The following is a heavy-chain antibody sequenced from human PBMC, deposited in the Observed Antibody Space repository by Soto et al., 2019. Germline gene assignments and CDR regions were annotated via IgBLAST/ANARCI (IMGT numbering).Heavy chain of an antibody. J-gene: IGHJ6*01. V-gene: IGHV3-13*04. Sequence: EVQLVESGGGLVQPGGSLRLSCAASGFTFSSYDMQWVRQATGKGLECVSAIGTAGDTYYPGSVKGRFTISRENAKNYLYLQMNSLRAGDTAVYYCARSPPGGYHYYDGLDVWGQGTKVTVSS. CDR2: IGTAGDT. CDR3: ARSPPGGYHYYDGLDV. D-gene: IGHD3-22*01. CDR1: GFTFSSYD.